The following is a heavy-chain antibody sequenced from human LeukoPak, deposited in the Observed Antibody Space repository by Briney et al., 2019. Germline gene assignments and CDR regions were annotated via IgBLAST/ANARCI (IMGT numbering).Heavy chain of an antibody. CDR3: ARDSSSYPYYFDY. V-gene: IGHV1-3*01. D-gene: IGHD6-13*01. CDR2: INAGNGNT. CDR1: GYTFTSYA. J-gene: IGHJ4*02. Sequence: ASVKVSCKASGYTFTSYAMHWVRQAPGQRLEWMGWINAGNGNTKYSQKFQGRVTITRDTSASTAYMELSSLRSEDTAVYYCARDSSSYPYYFDYWGQGTLVTVSS.